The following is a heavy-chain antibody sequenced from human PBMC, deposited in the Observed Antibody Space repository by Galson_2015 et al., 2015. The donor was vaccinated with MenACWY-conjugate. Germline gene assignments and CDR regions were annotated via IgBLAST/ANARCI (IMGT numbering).Heavy chain of an antibody. J-gene: IGHJ6*02. D-gene: IGHD3-16*01. V-gene: IGHV1-69*13. Sequence: SVKVSCKASGGTFSSYAISWVRQAPGQGLEWMGGIIPIFGTANYAQKFQGRVTITADESTSTAYMELSSLRSEDTAVYYCARDLHDYVWGSYWGYYYYYGMDDWGQGTTVTVSS. CDR3: ARDLHDYVWGSYWGYYYYYGMDD. CDR2: IIPIFGTA. CDR1: GGTFSSYA.